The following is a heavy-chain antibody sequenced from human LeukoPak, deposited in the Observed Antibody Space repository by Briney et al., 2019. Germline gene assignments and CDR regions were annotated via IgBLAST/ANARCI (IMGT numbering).Heavy chain of an antibody. CDR3: ASQGDGGNITFDY. CDR2: INHSGST. V-gene: IGHV4-34*01. Sequence: SETLSLTCAVYGGSFSGYYWSWIRQPPGKGVEWIGEINHSGSTNYNPSLKSRVTISVDTSKNQFSLKLSSVTAADTAVYYCASQGDGGNITFDYWGQGTLVTVSS. CDR1: GGSFSGYY. D-gene: IGHD2-15*01. J-gene: IGHJ4*02.